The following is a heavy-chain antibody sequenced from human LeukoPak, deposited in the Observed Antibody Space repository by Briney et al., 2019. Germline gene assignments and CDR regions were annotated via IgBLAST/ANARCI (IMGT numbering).Heavy chain of an antibody. CDR1: GGSMNSYY. J-gene: IGHJ4*02. V-gene: IGHV4-59*08. CDR3: ARHVWLQPFDY. Sequence: SETLSLTCSVSGGSMNSYYWSWIRQSPGKGLEWIGYIYYSGSTNYNPSLKSRVTISVDTSKNQFSLELSSVTAADTAVYYCARHVWLQPFDYWGQGTLVTVSS. CDR2: IYYSGST. D-gene: IGHD3-9*01.